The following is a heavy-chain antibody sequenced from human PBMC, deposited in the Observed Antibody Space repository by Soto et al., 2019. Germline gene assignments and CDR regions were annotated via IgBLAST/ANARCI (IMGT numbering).Heavy chain of an antibody. CDR2: ISGSGGTT. CDR3: ARYCTSSSCNPAPYAMDV. J-gene: IGHJ6*02. Sequence: GGSLRLSCAASGFTFSSYAMTWVRQAPGKGLEWVSVISGSGGTTHYADSVKGRFTISRDNFKNMLYLQMNSLGAEDTAVFYCARYCTSSSCNPAPYAMDVWGQGTTVTVSS. CDR1: GFTFSSYA. D-gene: IGHD2-2*01. V-gene: IGHV3-23*01.